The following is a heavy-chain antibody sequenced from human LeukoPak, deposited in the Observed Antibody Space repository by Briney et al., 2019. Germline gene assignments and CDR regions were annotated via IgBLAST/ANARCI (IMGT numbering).Heavy chain of an antibody. D-gene: IGHD3-22*01. CDR1: GYSFTSYW. CDR3: ARLAYYYDSSGYYSYIDY. Sequence: ESLKISCKGSGYSFTSYWIGWVRQMPGKGLEWMGIIYPGDSDTRYSPSFQGQVTISADKSISTAYLQWSSLKASDTAMYYCARLAYYYDSSGYYSYIDYWGQGTLVTVSS. CDR2: IYPGDSDT. J-gene: IGHJ4*02. V-gene: IGHV5-51*01.